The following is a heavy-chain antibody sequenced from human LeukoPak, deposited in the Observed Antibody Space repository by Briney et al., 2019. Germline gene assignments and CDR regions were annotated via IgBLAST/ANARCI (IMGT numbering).Heavy chain of an antibody. J-gene: IGHJ6*03. D-gene: IGHD2-21*01. CDR1: GGSISSYY. Sequence: SETLSLTCTVSGGSISSYYWIWLRQPAGKGLEWIGRIYTSGSTNYNPSLKSRVTMSVDTSKNQFSLKLSSVTAADTAVYYCARVGSYSHLYYYYYYMDVWGKGTTVTVSS. V-gene: IGHV4-4*07. CDR2: IYTSGST. CDR3: ARVGSYSHLYYYYYYMDV.